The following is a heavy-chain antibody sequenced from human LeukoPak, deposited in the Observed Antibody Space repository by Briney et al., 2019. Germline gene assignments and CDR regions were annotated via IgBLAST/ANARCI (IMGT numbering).Heavy chain of an antibody. D-gene: IGHD6-13*01. CDR2: LFDDGST. CDR1: GFSVSKNY. V-gene: IGHV3-66*04. CDR3: AKRQIAAAGIDPPDY. J-gene: IGHJ4*02. Sequence: GGSLRLSCAASGFSVSKNYMSWVRQAPGKGLEWVSVLFDDGSTYYADSVKGRFTISRDNSKNTLFLQMHSLRDEDTAVYYCAKRQIAAAGIDPPDYWGQGTLVTVSS.